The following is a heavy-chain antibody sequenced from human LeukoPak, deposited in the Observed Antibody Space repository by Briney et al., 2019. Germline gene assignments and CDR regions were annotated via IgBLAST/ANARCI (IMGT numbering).Heavy chain of an antibody. V-gene: IGHV3-7*01. Sequence: PGGSLRLSCAASGFTFSSYWMSWVRQAPGKGLEWVANIKQDESEKYYVDSVKGRFTISRDNAKNSLYLQMNSLRAEDTALYYCARGDPGYYDSRGFDYWGQGTLVTVSS. CDR2: IKQDESEK. CDR3: ARGDPGYYDSRGFDY. CDR1: GFTFSSYW. J-gene: IGHJ4*02. D-gene: IGHD3-22*01.